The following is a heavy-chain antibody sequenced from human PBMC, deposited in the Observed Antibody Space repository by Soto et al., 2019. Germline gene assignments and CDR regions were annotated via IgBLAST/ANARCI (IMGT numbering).Heavy chain of an antibody. D-gene: IGHD2-15*01. V-gene: IGHV4-39*01. CDR2: IHYSGRT. CDR3: ARRGGGSTSSYFDY. CDR1: GGSISSNTFY. Sequence: QLQLQESGPGLVRPSETLSLTCAVSGGSISSNTFYWTWIRQPPGEGLEWIGAIHYSGRTYYRPSLKCRITVSVDTTKNQFSLQLSSVTATDTAVYYCARRGGGSTSSYFDYWGQGALVTVSS. J-gene: IGHJ4*02.